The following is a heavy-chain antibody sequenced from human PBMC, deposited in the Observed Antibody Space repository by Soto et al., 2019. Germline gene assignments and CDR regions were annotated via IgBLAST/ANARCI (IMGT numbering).Heavy chain of an antibody. D-gene: IGHD5-12*01. Sequence: GSLRLSCAASGFNFSSYGMHWVRQAPGKGLEWVAVIWYDGSNKYYADSVKGRFTISRDNSKNTLYLQMNSLRAEDTAVYYCARDLGRWLKEYYYYYGMDVWGQGTTVTVSS. J-gene: IGHJ6*02. CDR2: IWYDGSNK. CDR1: GFNFSSYG. CDR3: ARDLGRWLKEYYYYYGMDV. V-gene: IGHV3-33*01.